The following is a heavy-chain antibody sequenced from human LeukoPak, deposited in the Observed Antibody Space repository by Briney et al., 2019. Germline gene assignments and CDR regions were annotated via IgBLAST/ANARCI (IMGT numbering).Heavy chain of an antibody. J-gene: IGHJ4*02. CDR1: GFTFSSYG. D-gene: IGHD3-22*01. CDR2: IRYDGSNK. Sequence: GGSLRLSCAASGFTFSSYGMHWVRQAPGKGLEWVAFIRYDGSNKYYADSVKGRFTISRDNSKNTLYLQMNSLRAEDTAVYYCAKDSQYYYDSSEYYLDYWGQGTLVTVSS. CDR3: AKDSQYYYDSSEYYLDY. V-gene: IGHV3-30*02.